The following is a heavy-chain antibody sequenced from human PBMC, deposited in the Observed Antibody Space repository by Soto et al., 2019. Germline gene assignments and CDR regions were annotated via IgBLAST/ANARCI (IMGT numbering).Heavy chain of an antibody. CDR1: GGSISSGDYY. CDR3: ARVRIFGFDYGMDV. CDR2: IYYSGST. Sequence: SETLSLTCTVSGGSISSGDYYWSWIRQPPGRGLEWIGYIYYSGSTYYNPSLKSRVTISVDTSKNQFSLKLSSVTAADTAVYYCARVRIFGFDYGMDVWGQGTTVTVSS. V-gene: IGHV4-30-4*01. J-gene: IGHJ6*02. D-gene: IGHD3-3*01.